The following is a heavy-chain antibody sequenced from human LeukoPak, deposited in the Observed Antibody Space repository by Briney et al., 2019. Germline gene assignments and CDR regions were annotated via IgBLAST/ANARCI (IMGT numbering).Heavy chain of an antibody. CDR3: ASSMVRGVIVGEDYYYYGMDV. CDR1: GFTFDDYA. V-gene: IGHV3-9*01. Sequence: GGSLRLSCTASGFTFDDYAMYWVRQAPGKGLEWVSGISWNSGSIAYADSVKGRFTISRDNAKNSLYLQMNSLRAEDTAVYYCASSMVRGVIVGEDYYYYGMDVWGQGTTATVSS. CDR2: ISWNSGSI. J-gene: IGHJ6*02. D-gene: IGHD3-10*01.